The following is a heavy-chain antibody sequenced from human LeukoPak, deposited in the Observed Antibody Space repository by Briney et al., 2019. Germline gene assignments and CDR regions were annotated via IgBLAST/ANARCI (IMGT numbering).Heavy chain of an antibody. CDR2: IIPIFGTA. CDR1: GGTFSSYA. V-gene: IGHV1-69*06. D-gene: IGHD4-17*01. Sequence: GASVKVSCKASGGTFSSYAISWVRQAPGQGLEWMGGIIPIFGTANYAQKFQGGVTITADKSTSTAYMELSSLRSEDTAVYYCAREGVHDYGDYGGIFDYWGQGTLVTVSS. J-gene: IGHJ4*02. CDR3: AREGVHDYGDYGGIFDY.